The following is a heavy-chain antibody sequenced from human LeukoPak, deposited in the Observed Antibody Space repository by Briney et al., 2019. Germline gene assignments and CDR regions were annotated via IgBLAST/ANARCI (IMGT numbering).Heavy chain of an antibody. CDR3: ATSEDN. Sequence: GGSLRLSCAAYGFSLSGYWMSWVRQAPGKGLEWVSGISGSGVSTFYANPVKGRFTISRDNSKNTLYLQMNTLRAEDTAVYYCATSEDNWGQGTLVTVSP. J-gene: IGHJ4*02. CDR1: GFSLSGYW. CDR2: ISGSGVST. V-gene: IGHV3-23*01.